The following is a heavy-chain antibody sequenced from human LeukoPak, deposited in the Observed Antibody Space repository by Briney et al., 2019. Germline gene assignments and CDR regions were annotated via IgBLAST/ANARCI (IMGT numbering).Heavy chain of an antibody. J-gene: IGHJ4*02. CDR2: ISSSSSTI. Sequence: GGSLRLSCAASGFTFSSYSMNWVRQAPGKGLEWVSSISSSSSTIYYADSVKGRFTISRDNAKNSLYLQMNSLRAEDTAVYHCASNYGDYSDYWGQGTLVTVSS. V-gene: IGHV3-48*01. CDR3: ASNYGDYSDY. CDR1: GFTFSSYS. D-gene: IGHD4-17*01.